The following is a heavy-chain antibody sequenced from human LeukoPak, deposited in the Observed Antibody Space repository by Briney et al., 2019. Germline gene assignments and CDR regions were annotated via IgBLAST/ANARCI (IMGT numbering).Heavy chain of an antibody. Sequence: SETLSLTCAVSGYSISSGFYWGWIRQPPGKGLEWIGSIYYSGSTYYNPSLKSRVTISVDTSKNQFSLKLSSVTAADTAVYYCARVATTTNPPQRPFDYWGQGTLVTVSS. J-gene: IGHJ4*02. CDR1: GYSISSGFY. CDR3: ARVATTTNPPQRPFDY. D-gene: IGHD5-12*01. V-gene: IGHV4-38-2*01. CDR2: IYYSGST.